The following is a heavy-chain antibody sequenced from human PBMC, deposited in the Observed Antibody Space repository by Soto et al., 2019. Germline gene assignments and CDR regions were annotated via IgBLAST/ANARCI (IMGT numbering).Heavy chain of an antibody. J-gene: IGHJ4*02. Sequence: GASVKVSCKASGYTFTSYGINWVRQAPGQGLEWMGWISGYNGNTKYAQKFQGRVTMTTDTSTSTVYMELRSLRSDDTALYYCARDGIAARHTPDYCGQGPLVTVYS. V-gene: IGHV1-18*01. CDR3: ARDGIAARHTPDY. CDR2: ISGYNGNT. CDR1: GYTFTSYG. D-gene: IGHD6-6*01.